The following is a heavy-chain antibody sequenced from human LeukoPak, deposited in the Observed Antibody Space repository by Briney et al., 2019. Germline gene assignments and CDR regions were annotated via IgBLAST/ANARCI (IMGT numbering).Heavy chain of an antibody. V-gene: IGHV4-34*01. CDR3: ARGGSESNGGNSGQFDY. D-gene: IGHD4-23*01. CDR2: INHSGST. J-gene: IGHJ4*02. Sequence: SETLSLTCAVYGGSFSGYYWSWIRQPPGKGLEWIGEINHSGSTNYNPSLKSRVTISVDTSKNQFSLKLSSVTAADTAVYYCARGGSESNGGNSGQFDYWGQGTLVTVSS. CDR1: GGSFSGYY.